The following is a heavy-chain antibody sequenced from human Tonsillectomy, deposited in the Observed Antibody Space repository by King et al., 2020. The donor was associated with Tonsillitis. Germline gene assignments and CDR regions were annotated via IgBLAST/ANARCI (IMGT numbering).Heavy chain of an antibody. CDR2: ISYDGTNK. CDR1: GFTFSNYA. J-gene: IGHJ4*02. D-gene: IGHD6-13*01. V-gene: IGHV3-30-3*01. Sequence: VQLVESGGGVVQPGRSLRLSCAASGFTFSNYAMHWVRQAPGKGLEWVAVISYDGTNKHYADSVKGRFTISRDNSKNTLYLQMNSLRGDDTAVYYCARGVGLGIAAAGSLDCWGQGTLVTVSS. CDR3: ARGVGLGIAAAGSLDC.